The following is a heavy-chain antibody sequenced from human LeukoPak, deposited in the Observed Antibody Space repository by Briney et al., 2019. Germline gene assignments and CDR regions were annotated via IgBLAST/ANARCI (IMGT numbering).Heavy chain of an antibody. D-gene: IGHD3-22*01. Sequence: GASVKVSCTASGGTFSSYAISWVRQAPGQGLEWMGGIIPIFGTANYAQKFQGRVTITADESTSTAYMELSSLRSEDTAVYYCARSPYYYDSSGYSPFDYWGQGTLVTVSS. J-gene: IGHJ4*02. CDR3: ARSPYYYDSSGYSPFDY. CDR2: IIPIFGTA. CDR1: GGTFSSYA. V-gene: IGHV1-69*13.